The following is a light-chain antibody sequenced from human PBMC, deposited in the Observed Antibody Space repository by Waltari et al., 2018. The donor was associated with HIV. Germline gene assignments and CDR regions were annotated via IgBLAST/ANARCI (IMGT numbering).Light chain of an antibody. V-gene: IGLV3-21*02. CDR1: RLGSKS. J-gene: IGLJ2*01. Sequence: SYVLTQPPSVSVAPGQTARITCGGSRLGSKSVHWYQQKPGQAPVLVVQDDSDRPSSIPERFSGSNSGDTATLAISKVEAGDEADYYCQVWEITDDHVVFGGGTKLTVL. CDR3: QVWEITDDHVV. CDR2: DDS.